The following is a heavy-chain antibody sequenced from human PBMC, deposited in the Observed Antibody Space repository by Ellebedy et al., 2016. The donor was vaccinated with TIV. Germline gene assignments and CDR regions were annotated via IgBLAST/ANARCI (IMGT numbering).Heavy chain of an antibody. J-gene: IGHJ6*02. CDR1: GYSFTSYW. Sequence: GGSLRLSCKGSGYSFTSYWIGWVRQMPGKGLEWMGIIYLGDSDTRYSPSFQGQVTISADKSISTAYLQWSSLKASDTAMYYCARFPDYDGMDVWGQGTTVTVSS. CDR3: ARFPDYDGMDV. CDR2: IYLGDSDT. V-gene: IGHV5-51*01.